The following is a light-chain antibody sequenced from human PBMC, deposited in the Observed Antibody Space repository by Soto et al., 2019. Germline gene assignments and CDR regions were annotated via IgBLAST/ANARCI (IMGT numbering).Light chain of an antibody. CDR1: QSVSSNY. CDR2: GVS. CDR3: EQYGSSPRT. J-gene: IGKJ1*01. V-gene: IGKV3-20*01. Sequence: DIVMTRWPCTYTLSPPERSNITCRASQSVSSNYFAWYQQKPGQAPRLLIYGVSSRATGIPDRFSGIGSGTDFTLTISRLEPEDFAVYYCEQYGSSPRTFGQGTKVDIK.